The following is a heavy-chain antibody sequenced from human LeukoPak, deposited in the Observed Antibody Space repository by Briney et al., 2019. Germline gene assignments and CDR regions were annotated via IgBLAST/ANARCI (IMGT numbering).Heavy chain of an antibody. V-gene: IGHV3-21*01. CDR2: ISSSSSYI. D-gene: IGHD2-21*02. Sequence: GGSLRLSCAASGFTFSRYSMNWVRQAPGKGLEWVSSISSSSSYIYYADSVKGRFTISRDNAKNSLYLQMNSLRAEDTAVYYCARDIGAAYCGGDCYSLPDYWGQGTLVTVSS. CDR1: GFTFSRYS. J-gene: IGHJ4*02. CDR3: ARDIGAAYCGGDCYSLPDY.